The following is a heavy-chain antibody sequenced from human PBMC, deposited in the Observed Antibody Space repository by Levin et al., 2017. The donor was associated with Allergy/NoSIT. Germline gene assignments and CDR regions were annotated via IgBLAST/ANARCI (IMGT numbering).Heavy chain of an antibody. CDR1: GGSISSYY. CDR2: IYYSGST. J-gene: IGHJ6*02. Sequence: SETLSLTCTVSGGSISSYYWSWIRQPPGKGLEWIGYIYYSGSTNYNPSLKSRVTISVDTSKNQFSLKLSSVTAADTAVYYCARNNYDFLSYYYYGMDVWGQGTTVTVSS. CDR3: ARNNYDFLSYYYYGMDV. V-gene: IGHV4-59*01. D-gene: IGHD3-3*01.